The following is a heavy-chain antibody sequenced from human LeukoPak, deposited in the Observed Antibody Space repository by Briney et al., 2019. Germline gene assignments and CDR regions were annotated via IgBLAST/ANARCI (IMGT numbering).Heavy chain of an antibody. V-gene: IGHV3-30-3*01. J-gene: IGHJ4*02. D-gene: IGHD7-27*01. Sequence: GGSLRLSCAASGFTFSSYAMSWVRQAPGKGLEWVAVLAYDGDNKFYADSVRGRFTISRDNSKNTLYLQMNSLRAEDTAVYYCARDENWGSTHYWGQGTLVTVSS. CDR2: LAYDGDNK. CDR3: ARDENWGSTHY. CDR1: GFTFSSYA.